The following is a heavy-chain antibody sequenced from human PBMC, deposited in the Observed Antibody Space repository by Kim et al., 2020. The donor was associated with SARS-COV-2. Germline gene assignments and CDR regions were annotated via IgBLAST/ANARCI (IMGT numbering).Heavy chain of an antibody. CDR2: DSYT. CDR3: ARGSDYDY. J-gene: IGHJ4*02. Sequence: DSYTTYSPSFQGHVTNSADKSISTAYLQWSSLKASDTAIYYCARGSDYDYWGQGTLVTVSS. V-gene: IGHV5-10-1*01. D-gene: IGHD4-17*01.